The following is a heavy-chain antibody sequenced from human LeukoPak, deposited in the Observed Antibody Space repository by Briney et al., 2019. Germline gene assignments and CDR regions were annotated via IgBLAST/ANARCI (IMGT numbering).Heavy chain of an antibody. CDR2: IVGGGGST. V-gene: IGHV3-23*01. Sequence: GGSLRLSCAASGFIFSNYAMSWVRQAPGKGLEWVSAIVGGGGSTNYADSVEGRFTISKDISKNTLYLQMNSLRAEDTAVYYCAKRRYGSYGDFDHWSRGTLVTVSS. D-gene: IGHD1-26*01. CDR3: AKRRYGSYGDFDH. CDR1: GFIFSNYA. J-gene: IGHJ4*02.